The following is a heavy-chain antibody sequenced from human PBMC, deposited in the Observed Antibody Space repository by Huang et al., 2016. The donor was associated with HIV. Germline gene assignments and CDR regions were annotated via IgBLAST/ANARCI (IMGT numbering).Heavy chain of an antibody. D-gene: IGHD3-22*01. J-gene: IGHJ4*02. CDR1: GFNFNNYD. Sequence: QVQLVQSGAEVQKPGASVKVSCKASGFNFNNYDFNWVRQAVGQGLEWMGWMNTKGGNTGYAQKFQGRVTITRNTSITTAYMELRSLRSEDTAVYYCARARGFLYDSTGYYSRYYFDSWGQGTLVTISS. CDR2: MNTKGGNT. V-gene: IGHV1-8*03. CDR3: ARARGFLYDSTGYYSRYYFDS.